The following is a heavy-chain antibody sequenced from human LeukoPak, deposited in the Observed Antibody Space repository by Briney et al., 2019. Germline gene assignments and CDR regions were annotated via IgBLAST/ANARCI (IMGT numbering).Heavy chain of an antibody. V-gene: IGHV1-69*13. J-gene: IGHJ6*02. CDR1: GGTFSSYA. CDR3: AGACSSTSRYYYYGMDV. CDR2: IIPIFGTA. D-gene: IGHD2-2*01. Sequence: SVKVSCKASGGTFSSYAISWVRQAPGQGLEWMGGIIPIFGTANYAQKFQGRVTITADESTSTAYMELNSLRSEDTAVYYCAGACSSTSRYYYYGMDVWDQGTTVTVSS.